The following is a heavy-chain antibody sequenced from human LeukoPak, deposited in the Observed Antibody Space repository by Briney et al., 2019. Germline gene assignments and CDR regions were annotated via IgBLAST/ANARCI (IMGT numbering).Heavy chain of an antibody. CDR1: GFTFSSYE. Sequence: PGGSLRLSCAASGFTFSSYEMNWVRQAPGKGLEWLSYITGTGSITNHADSVKGRFTISRDNAKNSLYLQMNSLRAEDTAVYFCARDATPQYSTGWVYFDSWGQGTLVTVSS. CDR3: ARDATPQYSTGWVYFDS. CDR2: ITGTGSIT. V-gene: IGHV3-48*03. D-gene: IGHD6-19*01. J-gene: IGHJ4*02.